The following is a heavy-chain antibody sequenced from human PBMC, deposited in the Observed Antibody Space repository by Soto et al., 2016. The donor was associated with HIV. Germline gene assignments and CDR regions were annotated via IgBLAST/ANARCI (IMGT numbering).Heavy chain of an antibody. V-gene: IGHV3-23*01. D-gene: IGHD1-1*01. CDR3: TKDNSKLERLYWYFDV. J-gene: IGHJ2*01. CDR2: ITNSGENT. Sequence: EVRSLESGGGLVQSGESLGLSCAASGFIFSKYAITWVRQAPGRGLEWVATITNSGENTYYGDSVKGRFTISRDNSNNMAYLEMNSLRVEDTASYYCTKDNSKLERLYWYFDVWGRGTRVTVSS. CDR1: GFIFSKYA.